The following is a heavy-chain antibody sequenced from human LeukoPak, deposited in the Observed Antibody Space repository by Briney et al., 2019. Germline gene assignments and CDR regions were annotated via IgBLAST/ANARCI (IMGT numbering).Heavy chain of an antibody. V-gene: IGHV4-34*01. CDR3: ARALAAADSFDY. CDR1: GGSFSGYY. J-gene: IGHJ4*02. CDR2: INHSGST. D-gene: IGHD6-25*01. Sequence: PSETLSLTCAVYGGSFSGYYWSWIRQPPGKGLEWIGEINHSGSTNYNPSLKSRVTISVDTSKNQFSLKLSSVTAADTAVYYFARALAAADSFDYWGQGTLVTVSS.